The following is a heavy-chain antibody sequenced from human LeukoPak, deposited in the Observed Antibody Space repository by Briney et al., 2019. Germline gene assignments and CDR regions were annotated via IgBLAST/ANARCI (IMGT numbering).Heavy chain of an antibody. CDR3: AGRLRWLPFDY. CDR1: GGSISSYY. CDR2: INHSGST. V-gene: IGHV4-34*01. Sequence: PSETLSLTCTVSGGSISSYYWSWIRQPPGKGLEWIGEINHSGSTNYNPSLKSRVTISVDTSKNQFSLKLSSVTAADTAVYYCAGRLRWLPFDYWGQGTLVTVSS. J-gene: IGHJ4*02. D-gene: IGHD4-17*01.